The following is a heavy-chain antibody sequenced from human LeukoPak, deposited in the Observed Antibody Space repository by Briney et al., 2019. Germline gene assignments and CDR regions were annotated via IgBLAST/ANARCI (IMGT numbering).Heavy chain of an antibody. Sequence: GALVKVSCKASGYTFTSYDINWVRQATGQGLEWMGWMNPNSGNTGYAQKFQGRVTMTRNTSISTAYMELSSLRSEDTAVYYCARGYGLAAGTEFYDYWGQGTLVTVSS. D-gene: IGHD6-13*01. V-gene: IGHV1-8*01. CDR3: ARGYGLAAGTEFYDY. J-gene: IGHJ4*02. CDR2: MNPNSGNT. CDR1: GYTFTSYD.